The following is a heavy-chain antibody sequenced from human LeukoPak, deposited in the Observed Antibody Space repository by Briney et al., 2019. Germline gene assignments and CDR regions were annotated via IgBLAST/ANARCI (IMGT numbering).Heavy chain of an antibody. CDR1: GFIFSSYG. CDR3: AKDSSNSGWGNYFDY. CDR2: LRYDASSK. Sequence: GGSLRLSCAASGFIFSSYGMHWVRQAPGKGLEWVAFLRYDASSKFYADSVKGRFSISRDNSKGTLFLQVNSLRAEDTAVYYCAKDSSNSGWGNYFDYWGQGTLVTVSS. J-gene: IGHJ4*02. V-gene: IGHV3-30*02. D-gene: IGHD6-19*01.